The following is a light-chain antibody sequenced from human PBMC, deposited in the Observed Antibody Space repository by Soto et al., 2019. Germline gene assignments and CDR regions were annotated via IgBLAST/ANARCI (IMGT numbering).Light chain of an antibody. V-gene: IGKV3-20*01. Sequence: EIVLTQSPGTLSLSPGERATLSCRASQSISSPYLAWYQQKPGQAPRLLIDGASSRATGVPYRFSGSGSGTDFTLTISRLEPEDFAVYDWQQYDSWTFGQGTKVEIK. CDR2: GAS. CDR1: QSISSPY. J-gene: IGKJ1*01. CDR3: QQYDSWT.